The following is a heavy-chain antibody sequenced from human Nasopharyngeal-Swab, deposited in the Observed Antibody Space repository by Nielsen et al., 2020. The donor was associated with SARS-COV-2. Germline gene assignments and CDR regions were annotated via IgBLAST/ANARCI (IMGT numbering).Heavy chain of an antibody. J-gene: IGHJ5*02. CDR1: GYTFTSYG. V-gene: IGHV1-18*01. CDR3: ARVANYYGSGSYLNWFDP. D-gene: IGHD3-10*01. Sequence: ASVKVSCKASGYTFTSYGISWVRQAPGQGLEWLGCISAYNGNTNYAQKLQGRVTMTTDTSTSTAYMELRSLRSDDTAVYYCARVANYYGSGSYLNWFDPWGKGTLVTSPQ. CDR2: ISAYNGNT.